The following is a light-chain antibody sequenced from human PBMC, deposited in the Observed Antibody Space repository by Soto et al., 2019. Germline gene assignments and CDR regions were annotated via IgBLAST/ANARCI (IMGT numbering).Light chain of an antibody. Sequence: QSALTQPASVSGSPGQSITISCTGTSSDVGAYNRVSWYQQHSGKAPKLMIYEVSNRPSGVSNRLSGSKSGNTASLTISGLQSEDEADYYCSSYTSSSSSYVFGTGTKVTVL. V-gene: IGLV2-14*01. CDR2: EVS. CDR3: SSYTSSSSSYV. J-gene: IGLJ1*01. CDR1: SSDVGAYNR.